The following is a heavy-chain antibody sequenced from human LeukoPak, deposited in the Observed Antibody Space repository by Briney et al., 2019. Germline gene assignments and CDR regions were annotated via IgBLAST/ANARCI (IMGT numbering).Heavy chain of an antibody. CDR3: AKDRDY. CDR1: GFTFSSCA. CDR2: ISESGDAT. Sequence: PGGSLRLSCAASGFTFSSCAMSGVRPAPGKGLEWVSAISESGDATYYADSVRGRFTISRDNSKNTLYLQMNRLRVDDTAIYYCAKDRDYWGQGTLVTVSS. V-gene: IGHV3-23*01. J-gene: IGHJ4*02.